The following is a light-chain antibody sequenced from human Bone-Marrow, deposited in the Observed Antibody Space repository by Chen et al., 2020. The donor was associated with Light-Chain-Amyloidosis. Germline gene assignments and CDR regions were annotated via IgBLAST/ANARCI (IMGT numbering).Light chain of an antibody. CDR2: GSS. Sequence: EIVLTQSPGTLSLSPGEGANLSCRASQTISSNYLTWYQQKFGQAPRLLIYGSSSRATGIPDRLTGSGSGTDFTLNINRLEPEDFAMYYCQQYSTSPLTFGGGTKVEIK. J-gene: IGKJ4*01. CDR1: QTISSNY. V-gene: IGKV3-20*01. CDR3: QQYSTSPLT.